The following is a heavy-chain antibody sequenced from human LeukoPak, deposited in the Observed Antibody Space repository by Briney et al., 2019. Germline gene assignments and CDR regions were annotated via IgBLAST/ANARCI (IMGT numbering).Heavy chain of an antibody. CDR2: FSSSSSSI. J-gene: IGHJ4*02. V-gene: IGHV3-21*01. CDR3: ARDLYGDYSFDY. Sequence: GGSLRLSCAASGFTFSIYSMNWVRQAPGKGLEWISSFSSSSSSIYYADSVKGRFTISRDSAKNSLYLQMNSLRAEDTAVYYCARDLYGDYSFDYWGLGTLVTVSS. D-gene: IGHD4-17*01. CDR1: GFTFSIYS.